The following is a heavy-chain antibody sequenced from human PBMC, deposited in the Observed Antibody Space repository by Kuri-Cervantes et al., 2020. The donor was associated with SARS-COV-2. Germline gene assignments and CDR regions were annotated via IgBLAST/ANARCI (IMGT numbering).Heavy chain of an antibody. CDR3: ARDDCSGDTCYWGRIDY. V-gene: IGHV3-21*01. CDR1: GFTFSSYS. D-gene: IGHD2-15*01. CDR2: ISSSSSYI. J-gene: IGHJ4*02. Sequence: GESLKISCAASGFTFSSYSMNWVRQAPGKGLEWVSSISSSSSYIYYADSVKGRFTISRDNAKNSLYLQMTRLTADDTAFYYCARDDCSGDTCYWGRIDYWGQGALVTVSS.